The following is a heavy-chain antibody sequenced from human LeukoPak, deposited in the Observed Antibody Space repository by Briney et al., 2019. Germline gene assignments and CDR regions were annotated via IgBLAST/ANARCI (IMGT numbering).Heavy chain of an antibody. Sequence: SETLSLTCTVSGGSFSSGSYYWSWIRQPPGKGLEWIGYIYYSGSTNYNPSLKSRVTISVDTSKNQFSLKLSSVTAADTAVYYCARGGFYNYDSSGYYGGGYYYGMDVWGQGTAVTVSS. CDR1: GGSFSSGSYY. D-gene: IGHD3-22*01. J-gene: IGHJ6*02. CDR3: ARGGFYNYDSSGYYGGGYYYGMDV. V-gene: IGHV4-61*01. CDR2: IYYSGST.